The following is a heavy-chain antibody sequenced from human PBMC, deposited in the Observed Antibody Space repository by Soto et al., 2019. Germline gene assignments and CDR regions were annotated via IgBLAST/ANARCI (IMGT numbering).Heavy chain of an antibody. CDR2: INHSGNT. CDR3: ARHHVRGRTIAGAAEF. V-gene: IGHV4-34*01. J-gene: IGHJ4*02. CDR1: GKSLSGYY. D-gene: IGHD1-26*01. Sequence: QVQLQQWGAGLLKPSETLSLTCAVYGKSLSGYYWSWIRQPPGKALEWIGEINHSGNTNYNPSLKSRVTISVDTSTNQLFLNLSSVTAAATAMYYCARHHVRGRTIAGAAEFWGQGTLVTVAS.